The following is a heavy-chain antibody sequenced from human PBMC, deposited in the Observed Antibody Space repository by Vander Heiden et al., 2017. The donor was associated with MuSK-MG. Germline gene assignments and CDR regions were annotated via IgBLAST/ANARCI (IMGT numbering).Heavy chain of an antibody. V-gene: IGHV1-2*02. CDR2: INPNSGGT. D-gene: IGHD4-17*01. CDR3: ETTVTTGDAFDI. J-gene: IGHJ3*02. CDR1: GYTFTGYY. Sequence: QVQLVQSGAEVTQPGASVKVSCKASGYTFTGYYMHWVRQAPGEGLEWMGWINPNSGGTNDAQKVQGRVTMTRDTSISTAYMELSRLRYDDTAVYYYETTVTTGDAFDIWGQGTMVTVSS.